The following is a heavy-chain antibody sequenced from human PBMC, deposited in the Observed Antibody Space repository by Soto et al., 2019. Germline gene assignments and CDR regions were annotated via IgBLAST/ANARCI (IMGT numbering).Heavy chain of an antibody. J-gene: IGHJ6*03. CDR3: ARLFGVYYYYMDV. V-gene: IGHV4-39*01. CDR1: GGSISSSSYY. Sequence: SETLSLTCTVSGGSISSSSYYWGWIRQPPGKGLEWIGSIYYSGSTYYNPSLKSRVTISVDTSKNQFSLKLSSVTAADTAVYYCARLFGVYYYYMDVWGKGTTVTSP. CDR2: IYYSGST. D-gene: IGHD2-21*01.